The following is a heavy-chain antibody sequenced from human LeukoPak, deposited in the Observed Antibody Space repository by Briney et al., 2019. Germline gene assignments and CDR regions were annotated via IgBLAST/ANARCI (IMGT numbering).Heavy chain of an antibody. CDR2: INHSRST. CDR1: GGSFSGYY. CDR3: ARETRTYDSGSYYIDY. J-gene: IGHJ4*02. D-gene: IGHD3-10*01. Sequence: SETLSLTCAVYGGSFSGYYWSWIRQPPGKGLEWIGEINHSRSTNYSPSLKSRVTISVDTSKNQFSLKLSSVTAADTAVYHCARETRTYDSGSYYIDYWGRGTLATVSS. V-gene: IGHV4-34*01.